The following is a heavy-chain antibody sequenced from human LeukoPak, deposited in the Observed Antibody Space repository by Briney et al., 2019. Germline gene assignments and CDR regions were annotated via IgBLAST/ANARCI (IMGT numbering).Heavy chain of an antibody. CDR3: AKSPVSSCRGSFCYPFDY. J-gene: IGHJ4*02. D-gene: IGHD2-15*01. Sequence: GGSLRLSCAASGFTFSNYGMSWVRQAPGKGLEWVSVISGSGGSTYYADSVKGRSTISSDNSKNTLYLQMNTLRAEDTAVYFCAKSPVSSCRGSFCYPFDYWGQGNLVTVSS. CDR1: GFTFSNYG. V-gene: IGHV3-23*01. CDR2: ISGSGGST.